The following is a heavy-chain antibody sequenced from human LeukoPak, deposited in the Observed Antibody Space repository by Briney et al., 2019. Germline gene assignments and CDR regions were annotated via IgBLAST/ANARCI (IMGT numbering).Heavy chain of an antibody. CDR1: GYTFTNFG. D-gene: IGHD6-19*01. CDR2: ISPYNGNT. J-gene: IGHJ4*02. V-gene: IGHV1-18*01. CDR3: ARDLVALAGIDY. Sequence: ASVTVSCTASGYTFTNFGISWVRQAPGQGLEWMGWISPYNGNTNYALKLQGRVTMTTDTSTGTAYMELRSLRSDDTAFYYCARDLVALAGIDYWGQGTLVTVSS.